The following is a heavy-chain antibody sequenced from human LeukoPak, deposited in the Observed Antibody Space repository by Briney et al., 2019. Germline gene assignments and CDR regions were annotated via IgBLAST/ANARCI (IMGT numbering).Heavy chain of an antibody. V-gene: IGHV1-2*02. CDR1: GYTFTSYG. Sequence: ASVKVSCKASGYTFTSYGISWVRQAPGQGLEWMGWINPNSGGTNYAQKFQGRVTMTRDTSISTAYMELSRLRSDDTAVYYCARGISGGKGYFDLWGRGTLVTVSS. J-gene: IGHJ2*01. CDR2: INPNSGGT. CDR3: ARGISGGKGYFDL. D-gene: IGHD4-23*01.